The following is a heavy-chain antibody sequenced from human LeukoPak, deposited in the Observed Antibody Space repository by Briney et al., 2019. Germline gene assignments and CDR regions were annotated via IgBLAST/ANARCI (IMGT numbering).Heavy chain of an antibody. D-gene: IGHD5-24*01. J-gene: IGHJ3*02. V-gene: IGHV4-59*08. CDR3: AVNSTRHTFDI. CDR1: GGSISTYY. Sequence: SETLSLTCTVSGGSISTYYWSWIRQSPGKGLEWIGSVYYSWSTNYNPSLKSRVSISVDTSKNQFSLELSSVTAANTAVYYCAVNSTRHTFDIWGQGTMVTVSS. CDR2: VYYSWST.